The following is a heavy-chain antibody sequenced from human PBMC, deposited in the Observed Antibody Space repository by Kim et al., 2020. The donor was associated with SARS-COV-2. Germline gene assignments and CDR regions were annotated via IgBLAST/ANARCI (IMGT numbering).Heavy chain of an antibody. CDR2: ISYDGSNK. Sequence: GGSLRLSCAASGFTFSSYGMHWVRQAPGKGLEWVAVISYDGSNKYYADSVKGRFTISRDNSKNTLYLQMNSLRAEDTAVYYCAKGPGSVDYWGQGTLVTGCS. V-gene: IGHV3-30*18. CDR3: AKGPGSVDY. J-gene: IGHJ4*02. CDR1: GFTFSSYG.